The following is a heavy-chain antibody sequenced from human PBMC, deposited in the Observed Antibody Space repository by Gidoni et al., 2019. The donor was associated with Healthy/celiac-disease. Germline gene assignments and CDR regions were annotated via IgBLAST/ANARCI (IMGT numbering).Heavy chain of an antibody. CDR3: ARVCTMVRGVTDYYGMDV. CDR1: CYTFPSYA. CDR2: INTYSGNP. D-gene: IGHD3-10*01. Sequence: QVQLVQSGSEVKQPGASVKVSCQASCYTFPSYAMNWVRQAPGQGLEWMGWINTYSGNPTYAQVFTGRFVFSLDTSVSTAYLQICSLKAEDTAVYYCARVCTMVRGVTDYYGMDVWGQGTTVTVSS. J-gene: IGHJ6*02. V-gene: IGHV7-4-1*01.